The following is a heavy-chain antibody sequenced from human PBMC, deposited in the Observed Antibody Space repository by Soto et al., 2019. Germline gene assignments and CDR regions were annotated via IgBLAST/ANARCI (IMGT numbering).Heavy chain of an antibody. J-gene: IGHJ6*02. CDR3: ARDKEEDYYGMDV. Sequence: GGSLRLSCAASGFTFSSYWMHWVRQAPGKGLVWVSRINSDGSSTTYADPVKGRFTTSRDNAKNTLYLQMTSLRAEDTAVYYCARDKEEDYYGMDVWGQGTTVTVSS. CDR2: INSDGSST. V-gene: IGHV3-74*01. CDR1: GFTFSSYW.